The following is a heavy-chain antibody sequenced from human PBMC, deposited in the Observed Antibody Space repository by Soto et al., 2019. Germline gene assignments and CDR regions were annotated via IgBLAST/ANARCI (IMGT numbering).Heavy chain of an antibody. Sequence: EVQLVESGGGLVQPGRSLRLSCAASGFTFDNCGMHWVRQAPGKGLEWGAGTSWDSSTIGHADSVKGRFIMSRDDAKNSQYLQMDSLRGEDTALYYCVQGRYPTMATPLDHWGQGTQVIVSS. CDR1: GFTFDNCG. J-gene: IGHJ4*02. V-gene: IGHV3-9*01. CDR3: VQGRYPTMATPLDH. D-gene: IGHD1-1*01. CDR2: TSWDSSTI.